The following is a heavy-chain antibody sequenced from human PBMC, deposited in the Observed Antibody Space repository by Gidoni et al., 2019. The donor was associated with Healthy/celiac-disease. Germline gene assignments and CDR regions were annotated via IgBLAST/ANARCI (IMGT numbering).Heavy chain of an antibody. D-gene: IGHD6-13*01. V-gene: IGHV3-33*01. CDR1: GFTFSCYG. CDR2: IWYDGSNK. CDR3: AREGGIALASGRGMDV. Sequence: QVPLVESGGGVVQPVRSLRLSCAASGFTFSCYGMHWVRQAPGKGLAWGAVIWYDGSNKDYADSVKGRFTISRDNSKNTLYLKMNSLRAEDTAVYYCAREGGIALASGRGMDVWGQGTTVTVSS. J-gene: IGHJ6*02.